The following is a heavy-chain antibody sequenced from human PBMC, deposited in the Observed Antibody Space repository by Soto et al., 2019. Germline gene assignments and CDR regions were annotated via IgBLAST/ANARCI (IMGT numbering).Heavy chain of an antibody. CDR1: GFTISGKKY. CDR2: LYDVDGS. J-gene: IGHJ3*01. V-gene: IGHV3-53*01. CDR3: ATWHEREHAYDV. D-gene: IGHD1-1*01. Sequence: DVQLVESGGGLIQPGESLRLSCVAFGFTISGKKYVAWVRQAPGKGLEWVSALYDVDGSFYADSVKGRFTTSSDSSKTTVYIQMNDLRPDDTAVYYCATWHEREHAYDVWGQGKTVTVSS.